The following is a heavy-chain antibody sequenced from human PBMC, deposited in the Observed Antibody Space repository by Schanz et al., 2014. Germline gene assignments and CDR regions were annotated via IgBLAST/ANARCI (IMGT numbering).Heavy chain of an antibody. D-gene: IGHD2-21*01. Sequence: EMQLLESGGGLAQPGGSLRLSCAASGFKFTDYAMTWVRQAPGKGLEWVATISGSSENTYYADSVKGRVTISRDNSRNTLFLQMRNLRADDTALYYCAKSKSQLPLFDYWGQGTLVTVSS. CDR3: AKSKSQLPLFDY. CDR1: GFKFTDYA. V-gene: IGHV3-23*01. J-gene: IGHJ4*02. CDR2: ISGSSENT.